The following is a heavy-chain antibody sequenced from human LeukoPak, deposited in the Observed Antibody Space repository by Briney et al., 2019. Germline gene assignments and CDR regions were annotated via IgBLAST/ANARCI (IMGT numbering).Heavy chain of an antibody. CDR2: IGGSGGST. Sequence: QPGGSLRLSCAASGFTFSSYAMSWVRQAPGKGLEWVSAIGGSGGSTYYADSVKGRFTISRDNSKNTMYLQTNSPRAEDTAVYYCAKTPTVDYWGQGTLVTVSS. CDR1: GFTFSSYA. CDR3: AKTPTVDY. J-gene: IGHJ4*02. D-gene: IGHD4-17*01. V-gene: IGHV3-23*01.